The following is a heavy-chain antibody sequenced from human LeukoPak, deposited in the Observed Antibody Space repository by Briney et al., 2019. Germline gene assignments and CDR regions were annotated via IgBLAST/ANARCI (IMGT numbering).Heavy chain of an antibody. Sequence: SQTLSLTCTVSGDSISRSTYYWAWIRQPPGKGPEWIGSVYYGRSPYFNPSLESRATISVDTSKNHFSLKMSSVTAADTAVYYCARSSGTGTFSYWGQGTLVTVSS. CDR3: ARSSGTGTFSY. CDR1: GDSISRSTYY. V-gene: IGHV4-39*02. J-gene: IGHJ4*02. D-gene: IGHD6-25*01. CDR2: VYYGRSP.